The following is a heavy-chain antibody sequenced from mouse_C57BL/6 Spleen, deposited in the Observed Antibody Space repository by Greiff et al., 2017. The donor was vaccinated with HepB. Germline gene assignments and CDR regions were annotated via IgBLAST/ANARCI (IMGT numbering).Heavy chain of an antibody. CDR1: GYTFTSYW. CDR2: INPSNGGT. Sequence: QVQLQQPGTELVKPGASVKLSCKASGYTFTSYWMHWVTQRPGQGLEWIGNINPSNGGTNYNEKFKSKATLTVDKSSSTAYMQLSSLTSEDSAVYYCARGDGYYPYYYAMDYWGQGTSVTVSS. V-gene: IGHV1-53*01. J-gene: IGHJ4*01. D-gene: IGHD2-3*01. CDR3: ARGDGYYPYYYAMDY.